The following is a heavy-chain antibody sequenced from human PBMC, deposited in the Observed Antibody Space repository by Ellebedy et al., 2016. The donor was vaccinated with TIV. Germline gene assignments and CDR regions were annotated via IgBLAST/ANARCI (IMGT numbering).Heavy chain of an antibody. CDR2: IIPIVGTA. CDR3: ARDFLRAPDGSGTYNNWLDP. CDR1: GGTFSNYA. D-gene: IGHD3-10*01. Sequence: SVKVSXKASGGTFSNYAISWVRQAPGQGLEWMGAIIPIVGTANYARKFQDRVTIIADESTRTAYMELSSLRSEDTAVYYCARDFLRAPDGSGTYNNWLDPWGQGTLVTVSS. V-gene: IGHV1-69*13. J-gene: IGHJ5*02.